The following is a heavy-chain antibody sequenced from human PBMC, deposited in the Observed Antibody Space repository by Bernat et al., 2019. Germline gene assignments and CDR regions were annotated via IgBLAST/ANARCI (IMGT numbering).Heavy chain of an antibody. CDR1: GFIFNNYG. D-gene: IGHD6-13*01. V-gene: IGHV3-33*01. J-gene: IGHJ4*02. Sequence: QVQLVESGGGVVQPGRSLRLSCAASGFIFNNYGMHWVRQVPGKGLEWVAVIWYDGNNKYYADSVKGRFTISRDNSKNTLYLQMNSLGAEDTAVYYCARLGSSWSFDYWGQGTLVTVSS. CDR2: IWYDGNNK. CDR3: ARLGSSWSFDY.